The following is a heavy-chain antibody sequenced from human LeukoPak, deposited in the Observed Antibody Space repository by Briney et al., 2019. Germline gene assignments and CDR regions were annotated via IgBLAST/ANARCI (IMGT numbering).Heavy chain of an antibody. CDR3: ARQAGTYYDILTGYYLPIYWFDP. V-gene: IGHV4-59*08. D-gene: IGHD3-9*01. Sequence: SETLSLTCTVSGGSISSYYWSWIRQPPGKGLEWIGYIYYDGSTNYNPSLTSRVTISVDTSKNQFSLKLSSVTAADTAVYYCARQAGTYYDILTGYYLPIYWFDPWGQGTLVTVSS. CDR1: GGSISSYY. CDR2: IYYDGST. J-gene: IGHJ5*02.